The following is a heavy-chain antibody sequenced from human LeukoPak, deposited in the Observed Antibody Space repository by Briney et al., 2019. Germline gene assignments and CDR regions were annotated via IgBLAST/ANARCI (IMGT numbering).Heavy chain of an antibody. V-gene: IGHV4-39*07. CDR3: ARDKMLAAAGPKPRGWFDP. CDR2: IYYSGST. Sequence: PSETLSLTCTVSGGSISSSSYYWGWIRQPPGKGLEWIGSIYYSGSTYYNPSLKSRVTISVDTSKNQFSLKLSSVTAADTAVYYCARDKMLAAAGPKPRGWFDPWGQGTLVTVSS. D-gene: IGHD6-13*01. J-gene: IGHJ5*02. CDR1: GGSISSSSYY.